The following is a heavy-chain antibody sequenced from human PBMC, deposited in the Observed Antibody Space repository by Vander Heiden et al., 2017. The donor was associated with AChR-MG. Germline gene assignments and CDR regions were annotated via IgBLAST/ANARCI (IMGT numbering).Heavy chain of an antibody. Sequence: EVQLVESGGGLVQPAGSLRLSCAASGFPSTCSDTHGVRQATGKGLGWVSAIGTAGDTYYPGSVKGRFTISRENAKNSLYLQMNSLRAGDAAVYYCAREHSSGWPFFDYWGQGTLVTVSS. V-gene: IGHV3-13*01. J-gene: IGHJ4*02. CDR3: AREHSSGWPFFDY. CDR2: IGTAGDT. D-gene: IGHD6-19*01. CDR1: GFPSTCSD.